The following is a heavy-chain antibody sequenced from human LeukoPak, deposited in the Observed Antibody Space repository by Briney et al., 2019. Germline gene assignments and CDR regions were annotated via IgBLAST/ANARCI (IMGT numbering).Heavy chain of an antibody. Sequence: SETLSLTCTVSGGSISSYYWSWIRQPSGKGLEWIGYIYYSGSTNYNPSLKSRVTISVDTSKNQFSLKLSSVTAADTAVYYCARHSPSYSRIDYWGQGTLVTVSS. CDR2: IYYSGST. D-gene: IGHD4-11*01. V-gene: IGHV4-59*08. CDR1: GGSISSYY. J-gene: IGHJ4*02. CDR3: ARHSPSYSRIDY.